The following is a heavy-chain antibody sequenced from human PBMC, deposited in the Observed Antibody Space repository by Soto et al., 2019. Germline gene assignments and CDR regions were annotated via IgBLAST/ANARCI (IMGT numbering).Heavy chain of an antibody. CDR3: ARDRYGTPLWDQDDFDY. Sequence: GGSLRLSGAASGFTFSSYAMSWVRQAPGKGLEWVSTISDSGNSTYSADSVKGRFTISRDNSKKTLYLQMNSLRAEDTAVYYCARDRYGTPLWDQDDFDYCGQGILV. V-gene: IGHV3-23*01. D-gene: IGHD1-26*01. J-gene: IGHJ4*02. CDR1: GFTFSSYA. CDR2: ISDSGNST.